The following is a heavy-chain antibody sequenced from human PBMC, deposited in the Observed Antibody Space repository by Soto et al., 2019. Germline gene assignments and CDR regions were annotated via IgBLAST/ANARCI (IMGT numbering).Heavy chain of an antibody. Sequence: GASVKVSCKASGYTFTSYGISWVRQAPGQGLEWMGWISAYNGNTNYAQKLQGRVTMTTDTSTSTAYMELRSLRSDDTAVYYCARDELCSSTSCYAVYYYYGMDVWGQGTTVTVSS. CDR3: ARDELCSSTSCYAVYYYYGMDV. CDR2: ISAYNGNT. V-gene: IGHV1-18*01. D-gene: IGHD2-2*01. J-gene: IGHJ6*02. CDR1: GYTFTSYG.